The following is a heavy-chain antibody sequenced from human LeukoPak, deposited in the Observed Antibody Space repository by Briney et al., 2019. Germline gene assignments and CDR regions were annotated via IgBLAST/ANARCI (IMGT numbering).Heavy chain of an antibody. CDR2: IYHSGST. CDR1: GASISRGGYS. V-gene: IGHV4-30-2*01. CDR3: ASSLYGSGTWFDP. Sequence: PSETLSLTCAVSGASISRGGYSWSWLRQPPGKGLEWIGYIYHSGSTYYNPSLKSRVTISVDRSKNQSSLKLSSVTAADTAVYYCASSLYGSGTWFDPWGQGTLVTVSS. D-gene: IGHD3-10*01. J-gene: IGHJ5*02.